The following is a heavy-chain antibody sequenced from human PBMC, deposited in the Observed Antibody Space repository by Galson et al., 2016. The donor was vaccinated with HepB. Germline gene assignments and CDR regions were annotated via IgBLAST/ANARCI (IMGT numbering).Heavy chain of an antibody. CDR3: ARDLGRGSGYYLPFY. J-gene: IGHJ4*01. CDR1: GDSISNYY. V-gene: IGHV4-59*01. D-gene: IGHD6-25*01. CDR2: IYFNGGT. Sequence: SETLSLTCTVSGDSISNYYWSWIRQPPGKGLEWIGYIYFNGGTDYNPSLRSRVTISRDSSKSHQFSLRLRAVTAADTAIYYCARDLGRGSGYYLPFYWGRGILVTVSS.